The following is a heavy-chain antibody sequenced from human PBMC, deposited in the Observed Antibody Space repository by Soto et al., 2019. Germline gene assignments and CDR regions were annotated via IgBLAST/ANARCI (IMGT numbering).Heavy chain of an antibody. V-gene: IGHV3-23*01. CDR3: VKGRSEWGSGRCRFDS. J-gene: IGHJ4*02. CDR2: VSGSGSST. Sequence: EVQLLESGGPLVQPGGSLRLSCAASGFTFRNYAMNWVRQAPGEGLEWVSAVSGSGSSTHYADSVKGRFTISRDNSKDTLYLQMSSLRGEDTAVYYCVKGRSEWGSGRCRFDSWGQGILVTVSS. D-gene: IGHD6-19*01. CDR1: GFTFRNYA.